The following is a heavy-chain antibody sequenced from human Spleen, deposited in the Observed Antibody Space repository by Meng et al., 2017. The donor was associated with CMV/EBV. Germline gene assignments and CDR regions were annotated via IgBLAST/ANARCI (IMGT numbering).Heavy chain of an antibody. CDR1: GFTFTGYY. CDR3: ARDQYSGSYDY. V-gene: IGHV1-2*02. Sequence: CKASGFTFTGYYMHWVRQAPGQGLEWMGWINPNSGGTNYAQKFQGRVTMTRDTSISTAYMELSRLRSDDTAVYYCARDQYSGSYDYWGQGTLVTVSS. J-gene: IGHJ4*02. CDR2: INPNSGGT. D-gene: IGHD1-26*01.